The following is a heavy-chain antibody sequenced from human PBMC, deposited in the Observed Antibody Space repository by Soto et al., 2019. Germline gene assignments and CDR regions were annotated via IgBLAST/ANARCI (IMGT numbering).Heavy chain of an antibody. Sequence: EVQLLESGGGLVQPGGSLRISCAASGFTFSTYGMSWVRQAPGKGLEWVSIISGSGGSTYYADTVKGRFTISRDNSKNTLYLQMNSLRAEDTAVYYCAKDPATIAVAGTFDYWGQGTLVIVSS. J-gene: IGHJ4*02. CDR1: GFTFSTYG. V-gene: IGHV3-23*01. CDR3: AKDPATIAVAGTFDY. D-gene: IGHD6-19*01. CDR2: ISGSGGST.